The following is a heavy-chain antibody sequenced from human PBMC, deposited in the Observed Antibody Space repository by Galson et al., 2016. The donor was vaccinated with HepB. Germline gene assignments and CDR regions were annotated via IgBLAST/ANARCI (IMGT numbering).Heavy chain of an antibody. CDR2: IIPFFGTP. CDR3: ARWDAGTPGDYYDYGMDV. J-gene: IGHJ6*02. V-gene: IGHV1-69*13. Sequence: SVKVSCKASGGNFMNYAISWVRQAPGQRLEWMGGIIPFFGTPDYPQKFEGRVTITADESTSTAYMELRSLRSEDTAVYYCARWDAGTPGDYYDYGMDVWGQGTTVTVSS. D-gene: IGHD1-1*01. CDR1: GGNFMNYA.